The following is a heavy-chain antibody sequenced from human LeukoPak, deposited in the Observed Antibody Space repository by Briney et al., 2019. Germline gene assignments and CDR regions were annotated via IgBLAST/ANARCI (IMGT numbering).Heavy chain of an antibody. V-gene: IGHV5-51*01. CDR1: GYSFSSYW. CDR2: IYPGDSDT. D-gene: IGHD6-13*01. Sequence: GESLKISCRGSGYSFSSYWINWVRQMPGQGLEWVGIIYPGDSDTRYSPSFQGHVTISADKSITTAYVQWSSLKASDTAIYYCARTYSSSWGGYFDYWGQGTLVTVSS. CDR3: ARTYSSSWGGYFDY. J-gene: IGHJ4*02.